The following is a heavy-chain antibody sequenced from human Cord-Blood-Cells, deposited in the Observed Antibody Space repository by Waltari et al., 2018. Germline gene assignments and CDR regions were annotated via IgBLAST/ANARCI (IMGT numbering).Heavy chain of an antibody. V-gene: IGHV4-31*03. Sequence: QVQLQESGPGLVKPSQTLSLTCTVSGGSISSGGYYWSWICQHPGKGLEWIGYIYYSGSPYYNPSLKSRVTISVDTSKNQFSLKLSSVTAADTAVYYCARLDDSSGYYFDYWGQGTLVTVSS. D-gene: IGHD3-22*01. CDR2: IYYSGSP. J-gene: IGHJ4*02. CDR3: ARLDDSSGYYFDY. CDR1: GGSISSGGYY.